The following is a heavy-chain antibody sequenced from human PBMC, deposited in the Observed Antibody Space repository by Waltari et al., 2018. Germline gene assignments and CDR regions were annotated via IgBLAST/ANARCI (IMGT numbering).Heavy chain of an antibody. J-gene: IGHJ4*02. V-gene: IGHV3-7*04. D-gene: IGHD6-13*01. CDR2: IKQDGSEK. CDR3: ARGGLDSSWYWRN. CDR1: GFTFSRHW. Sequence: EVQLVESGGGLVQPGGSLRLSCAASGFTFSRHWMTWVRQAPGKGLEWEANIKQDGSEKYYVDSVKGRFTISRDNAKSSLYLQMESLRGDDTAVYYCARGGLDSSWYWRNWGQGTLVTVSS.